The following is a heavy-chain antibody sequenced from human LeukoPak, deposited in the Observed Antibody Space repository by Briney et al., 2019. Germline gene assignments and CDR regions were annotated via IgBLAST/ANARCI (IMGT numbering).Heavy chain of an antibody. Sequence: ASVKVSCKASGYTFTSYDINWVRQATGQGLEWMGWMNPNSGNTGYAQKFRGRVTMTRNTSISTAYMELSSLRSEDTAVYYCARALGMSGDDFGWGQGTLVTVSS. CDR3: ARALGMSGDDFG. D-gene: IGHD5-12*01. CDR2: MNPNSGNT. CDR1: GYTFTSYD. V-gene: IGHV1-8*01. J-gene: IGHJ4*02.